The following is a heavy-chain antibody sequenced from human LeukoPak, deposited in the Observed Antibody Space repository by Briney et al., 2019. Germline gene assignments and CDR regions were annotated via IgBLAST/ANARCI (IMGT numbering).Heavy chain of an antibody. J-gene: IGHJ3*02. D-gene: IGHD2-21*02. V-gene: IGHV3-11*01. Sequence: PGGSLRLSCVASGFTFSDYYMSWIRQAPGKGLEWVSYISSSGSTIYYADSVKGRFTISRDNAKNSLYLQMNSLRAEDTAVYYCARVVPTDDAFDIWGQGTMVTVSS. CDR3: ARVVPTDDAFDI. CDR1: GFTFSDYY. CDR2: ISSSGSTI.